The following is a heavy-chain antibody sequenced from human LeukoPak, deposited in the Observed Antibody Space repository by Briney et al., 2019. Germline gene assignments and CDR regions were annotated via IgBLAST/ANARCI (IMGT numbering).Heavy chain of an antibody. V-gene: IGHV3-11*04. D-gene: IGHD2-2*01. CDR2: MSSSGSTI. CDR1: GFTFSDYY. Sequence: GGSLRLSCAAPGFTFSDYYMNWIRQAPGKGLEWISYMSSSGSTISYADSVTGRFTVSGDNAKNSLYLQMNSLRAEDTAVYYCARSILPAANAVDYWGQGTLLTVSS. CDR3: ARSILPAANAVDY. J-gene: IGHJ4*02.